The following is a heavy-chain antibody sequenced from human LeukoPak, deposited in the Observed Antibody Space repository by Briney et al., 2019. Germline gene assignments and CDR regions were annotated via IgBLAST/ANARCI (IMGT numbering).Heavy chain of an antibody. Sequence: GGSLRLSCAVSGFTFSSSWMSWVRQAPGKGLEWVSAISGSGGSTYYADSVKGRFTISRDNSKNTLYLQMNSLRAEDTAVYYCASLFDVWGSYGTDYWGQGTLVTVSS. CDR3: ASLFDVWGSYGTDY. CDR1: GFTFSSSW. D-gene: IGHD3-16*01. V-gene: IGHV3-23*01. CDR2: ISGSGGST. J-gene: IGHJ4*02.